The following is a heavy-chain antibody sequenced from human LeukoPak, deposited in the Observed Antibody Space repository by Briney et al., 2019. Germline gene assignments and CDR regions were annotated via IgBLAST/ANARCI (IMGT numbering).Heavy chain of an antibody. J-gene: IGHJ1*01. Sequence: GRSLRLSCAASGFAFSSYGMHWVRQAPGKGLEWVANINQDGSEKYYVDSVKGRFTISRDNAKNSLFLQMGSLRVEDTAVYYCARESTAGYNSSWYGFRNWGQGTLVSVSS. CDR2: INQDGSEK. V-gene: IGHV3-7*01. CDR3: ARESTAGYNSSWYGFRN. D-gene: IGHD6-13*01. CDR1: GFAFSSYG.